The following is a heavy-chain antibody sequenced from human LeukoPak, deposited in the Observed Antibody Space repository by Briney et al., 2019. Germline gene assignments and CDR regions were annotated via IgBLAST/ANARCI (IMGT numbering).Heavy chain of an antibody. J-gene: IGHJ5*02. CDR2: MNPNSGNT. CDR1: GYTFTSYD. Sequence: ASVKVSCKASGYTFTSYDINWVRQATGQGLKWMGWMNPNSGNTGYAQKFQGRVTITRNTSISTAYMELSSLRSEDTALDYCAREASGGRKQGWFDPWGQGTLVTVSS. CDR3: AREASGGRKQGWFDP. D-gene: IGHD2-15*01. V-gene: IGHV1-8*03.